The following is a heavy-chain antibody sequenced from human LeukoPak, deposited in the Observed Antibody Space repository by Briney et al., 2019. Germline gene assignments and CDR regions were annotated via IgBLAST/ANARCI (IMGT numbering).Heavy chain of an antibody. CDR1: GFTFSSYA. CDR3: ARDRWGELLY. V-gene: IGHV3-30-3*01. CDR2: ISYDGSNK. J-gene: IGHJ4*02. Sequence: PGGSLRLSCAASGFTFSSYAMHWVRQAPGKGLEWVAVISYDGSNKYYADSVKGRFTISRDNSKNTLYLQMNSLRAEDTAVYYCARDRWGELLYWGQGTLVTVSS. D-gene: IGHD1-26*01.